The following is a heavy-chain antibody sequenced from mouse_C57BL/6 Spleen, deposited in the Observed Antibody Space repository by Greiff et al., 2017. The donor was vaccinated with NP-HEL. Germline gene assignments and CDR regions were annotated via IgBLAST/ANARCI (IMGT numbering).Heavy chain of an antibody. J-gene: IGHJ1*03. Sequence: QVQLQQPGAELVRPGSSVKLSCKASGYTFTSYWMHWVKQRPIQGLEWIGNIDPSDSETHYNQKFKDKATLTVDKSSSTAYMQLSSLTSEDSAVYYCARYGNYPYFDVWGTGTTVTVSS. CDR1: GYTFTSYW. D-gene: IGHD2-1*01. CDR3: ARYGNYPYFDV. CDR2: IDPSDSET. V-gene: IGHV1-52*01.